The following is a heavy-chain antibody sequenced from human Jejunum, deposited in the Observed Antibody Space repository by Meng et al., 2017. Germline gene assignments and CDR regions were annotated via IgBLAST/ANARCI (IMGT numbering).Heavy chain of an antibody. J-gene: IGHJ2*01. CDR1: GGSIESNNW. D-gene: IGHD3-10*02. Sequence: QVQLQKSVPGLVKPSETLSLTCAGSGGSIESNNWWTWIRQPPGQGLEWIGEVYHSGSTHYNPSLQSRVTISIDNSKNRFSLSLNSVTAADTAIYYCARADYVRYFDLWGRGTLVTVSS. V-gene: IGHV4-4*02. CDR2: VYHSGST. CDR3: ARADYVRYFDL.